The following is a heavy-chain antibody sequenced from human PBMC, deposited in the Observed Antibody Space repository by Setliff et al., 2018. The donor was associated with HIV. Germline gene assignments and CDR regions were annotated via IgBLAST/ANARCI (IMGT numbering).Heavy chain of an antibody. D-gene: IGHD3-22*01. CDR2: IYYSGST. V-gene: IGHV4-59*02. J-gene: IGHJ6*02. CDR1: GGSVSSDY. Sequence: SETLSLTCTVSGGSVSSDYWSWIRQPPGKGLEWIGYIYYSGSTNYNPSLKSRVTISVATSKNQFSLKLNSVTTADTAVYYCARSRTSSGYYGVTGYGMDVWGQGTTVTSP. CDR3: ARSRTSSGYYGVTGYGMDV.